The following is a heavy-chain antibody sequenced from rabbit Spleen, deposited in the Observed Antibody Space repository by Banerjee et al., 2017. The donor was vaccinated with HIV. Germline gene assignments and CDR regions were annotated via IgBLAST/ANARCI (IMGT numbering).Heavy chain of an antibody. J-gene: IGHJ6*01. CDR2: IDIGSSGFT. D-gene: IGHD1-1*01. V-gene: IGHV1S45*01. CDR3: ARDTSSSFSSYGMDL. CDR1: GLDFSGDSY. Sequence: QEQLEESGGGLVKPGASLTLTCKASGLDFSGDSYDSYMCWVRQAPGKGLEWIACIDIGSSGFTYFASWAKGRFTISKTSSTTVTLQMTSMTAADTATYFCARDTSSSFSSYGMDLWGPGTLVTVS.